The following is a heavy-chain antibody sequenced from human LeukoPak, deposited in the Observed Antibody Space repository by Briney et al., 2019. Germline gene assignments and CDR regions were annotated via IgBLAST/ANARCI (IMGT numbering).Heavy chain of an antibody. D-gene: IGHD3-22*01. Sequence: ASVKVSCKASGYTFTSYYMHWVRQAPGQGLEWMGIINPSGGSTSYAQKFQGRVTMTRDTSTSTVYMELSSLRSEDTAVYYCAREGTYYYDSSGPFDYWGQGTLDTVSS. CDR1: GYTFTSYY. CDR3: AREGTYYYDSSGPFDY. CDR2: INPSGGST. J-gene: IGHJ4*02. V-gene: IGHV1-46*01.